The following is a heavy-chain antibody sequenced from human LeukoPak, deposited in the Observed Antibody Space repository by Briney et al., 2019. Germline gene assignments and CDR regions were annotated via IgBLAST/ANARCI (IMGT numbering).Heavy chain of an antibody. J-gene: IGHJ4*02. Sequence: ASVKVSCKASGGTFSNYAISWVRQAPGQGLEWMAWISAYNGKTNFARKFRGRVTMTTDTSTSTAYMELRSLRSDDAAIYYCARDRNPYYDGSGYGYCWGQGTLVTVSS. D-gene: IGHD3-22*01. V-gene: IGHV1-18*01. CDR2: ISAYNGKT. CDR3: ARDRNPYYDGSGYGYC. CDR1: GGTFSNYA.